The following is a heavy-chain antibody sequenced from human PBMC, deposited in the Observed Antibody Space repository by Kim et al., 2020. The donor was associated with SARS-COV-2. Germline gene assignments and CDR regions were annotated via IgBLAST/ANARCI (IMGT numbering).Heavy chain of an antibody. J-gene: IGHJ4*02. V-gene: IGHV1-69*01. CDR3: ARDVGATLFDY. Sequence: NSAQKFQGRVTITADESTSTAYMELSSLRSEDTAVYYCARDVGATLFDYWGQGTLVTVSS. D-gene: IGHD1-26*01.